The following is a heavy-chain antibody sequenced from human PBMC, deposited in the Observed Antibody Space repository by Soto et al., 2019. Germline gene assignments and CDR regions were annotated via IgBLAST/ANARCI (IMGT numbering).Heavy chain of an antibody. D-gene: IGHD5-18*01. CDR3: VKDRGRGFTSGYLEL. V-gene: IGHV3-30*18. J-gene: IGHJ4*02. CDR2: ISYDGGIQ. Sequence: WIRQPPGKVLEWVAIISYDGGIQYHADSVKGRFTISRDNSENTLYLQMNSLRPEDTAVYYCVKDRGRGFTSGYLELWGQGTLVTVSS.